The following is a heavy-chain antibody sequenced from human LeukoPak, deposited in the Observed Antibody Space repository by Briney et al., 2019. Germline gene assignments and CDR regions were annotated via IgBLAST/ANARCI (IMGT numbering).Heavy chain of an antibody. Sequence: PSETLSLTCTVSGVSISSGGYCWRWVRQQGGKGLEWIGYIYYSGSTYYNPSLKSRFTISVDTSKNQFSLKLSSVTAADTAVYYCARKEVAAAAYFDYWGQGTLVTVSS. CDR1: GVSISSGGYC. CDR2: IYYSGST. J-gene: IGHJ4*02. V-gene: IGHV4-31*03. D-gene: IGHD6-13*01. CDR3: ARKEVAAAAYFDY.